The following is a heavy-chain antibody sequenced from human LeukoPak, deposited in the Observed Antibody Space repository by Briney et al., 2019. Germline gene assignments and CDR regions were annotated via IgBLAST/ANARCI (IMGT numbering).Heavy chain of an antibody. CDR1: GGTFSSYA. D-gene: IGHD6-19*01. CDR2: IIPIFGTA. Sequence: SVKVSCKASGGTFSSYAISWVRQAPGQGLEWMGGIIPIFGTANYAQKFQGRVTITADESTSTAYMELSSLRSEDTAVYYCARSLGIAVAGLLAAFDIWGQGTMVTVSS. J-gene: IGHJ3*02. V-gene: IGHV1-69*13. CDR3: ARSLGIAVAGLLAAFDI.